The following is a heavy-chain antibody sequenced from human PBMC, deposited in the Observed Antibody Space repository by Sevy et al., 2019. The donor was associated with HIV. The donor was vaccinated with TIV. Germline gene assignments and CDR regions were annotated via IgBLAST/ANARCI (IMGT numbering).Heavy chain of an antibody. CDR2: ISSSSSYI. CDR3: ARDLTTIFGVICGMDV. D-gene: IGHD3-3*01. CDR1: GFTFSSYS. Sequence: GGSLRLSCAASGFTFSSYSMNWVRQAPGKGLEWVSSISSSSSYIYYADSVKGRFTISRDNAKNSLYLQMNSLRAEDTAVYYCARDLTTIFGVICGMDVWGQGTMVTVSS. J-gene: IGHJ6*02. V-gene: IGHV3-21*01.